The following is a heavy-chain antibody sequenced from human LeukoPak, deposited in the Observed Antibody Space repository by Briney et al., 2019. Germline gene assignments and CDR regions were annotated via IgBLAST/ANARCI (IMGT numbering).Heavy chain of an antibody. V-gene: IGHV3-30*02. D-gene: IGHD6-19*01. CDR1: GFTFSSYG. Sequence: GGSLRLSCAASGFTFSSYGMHWVRQAPGKGLEWVAFIRYDGSNKYYADSVKGRFTISRDNSKNTLYLQMNSLRAEDTAVYYCAKDRRYSSGWYVRMAFDYWGQGTLVTVSS. CDR3: AKDRRYSSGWYVRMAFDY. J-gene: IGHJ4*02. CDR2: IRYDGSNK.